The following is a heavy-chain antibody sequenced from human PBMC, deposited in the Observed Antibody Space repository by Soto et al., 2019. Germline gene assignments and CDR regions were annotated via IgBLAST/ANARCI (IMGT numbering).Heavy chain of an antibody. CDR1: GFTFDDYA. CDR3: AKGGPDGFCSGGRCYFDY. Sequence: EVQLVESGGGLVQPGRSLRLSCGASGFTFDDYAMHWVRRVPGKGLEWVSSISWNSNIIGYADSVKGRFTLSRDNAKNSLYLQMNSLRPEDTALYYCAKGGPDGFCSGGRCYFDYWGQGTLVTVSS. CDR2: ISWNSNII. D-gene: IGHD2-15*01. V-gene: IGHV3-9*01. J-gene: IGHJ4*02.